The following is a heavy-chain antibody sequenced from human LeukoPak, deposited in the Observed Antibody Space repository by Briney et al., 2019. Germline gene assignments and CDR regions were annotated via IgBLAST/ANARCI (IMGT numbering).Heavy chain of an antibody. CDR3: ARARYSSSGGFVY. V-gene: IGHV1-2*02. J-gene: IGHJ4*02. D-gene: IGHD6-13*01. CDR1: GYTFTGYY. Sequence: ASVKVSCKASGYTFTGYYMHWVRQAPGQGLEWMGWINPNSGGTNYAQKFQGRVTMTRDTSISTAYMELSRLRSDDTAVYYCARARYSSSGGFVYWGQGTLVTVSS. CDR2: INPNSGGT.